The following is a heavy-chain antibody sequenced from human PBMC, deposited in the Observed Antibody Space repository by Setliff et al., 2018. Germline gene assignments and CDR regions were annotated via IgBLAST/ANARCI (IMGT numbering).Heavy chain of an antibody. CDR1: GGSFSGYY. J-gene: IGHJ4*02. CDR3: ASWYYDFWSGYYIPGYFDY. CDR2: INHSGST. Sequence: SETLSLTCAVYGGSFSGYYWSWIRQPPGKGLEWIGEINHSGSTNNNPSLKSRVTISVDTSKNQFSLKPSSVTAADTAVYYCASWYYDFWSGYYIPGYFDYWGQGTLVTVSS. V-gene: IGHV4-34*01. D-gene: IGHD3-3*01.